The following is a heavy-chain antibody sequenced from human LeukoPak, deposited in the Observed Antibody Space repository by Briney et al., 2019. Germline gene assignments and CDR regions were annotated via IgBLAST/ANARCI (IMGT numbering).Heavy chain of an antibody. D-gene: IGHD2-2*01. V-gene: IGHV3-21*01. CDR3: ARGFYCSSTSCSTGLDY. CDR1: GFTFSSYA. J-gene: IGHJ4*02. Sequence: GGSLRLSCAASGFTFSSYAMNWVRQAPGKGLEWVSYISSSNSHIYYADSVKGRFTISRDNAKNSLYLQMNSLRVEDTAVYYCARGFYCSSTSCSTGLDYWGQGTLVTVSS. CDR2: ISSSNSHI.